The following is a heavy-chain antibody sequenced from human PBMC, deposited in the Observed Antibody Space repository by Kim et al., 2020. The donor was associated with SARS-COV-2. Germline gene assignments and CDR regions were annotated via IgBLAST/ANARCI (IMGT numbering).Heavy chain of an antibody. J-gene: IGHJ4*02. Sequence: DKDYMDAVRGRFTNSRDNAKNSLYRQMNSLRGEDTAMYYCERDEGWKSIDYWGQGTLVTVSS. CDR2: DK. V-gene: IGHV3-7*03. D-gene: IGHD1-1*01. CDR3: ERDEGWKSIDY.